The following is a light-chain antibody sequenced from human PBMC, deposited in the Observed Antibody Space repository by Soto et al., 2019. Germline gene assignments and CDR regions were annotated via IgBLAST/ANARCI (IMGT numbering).Light chain of an antibody. CDR1: QSVSSY. V-gene: IGKV3-11*01. Sequence: EIVLTQSPATLSLSPGERATLSCRASQSVSSYLAWYQQKPGQAPRLLIYDASNRAIGIPARFSGSGSGTDFTLTSSSLEAEDVTFYYCQQRSNWRRFGGGTKVEIK. CDR2: DAS. J-gene: IGKJ4*02. CDR3: QQRSNWRR.